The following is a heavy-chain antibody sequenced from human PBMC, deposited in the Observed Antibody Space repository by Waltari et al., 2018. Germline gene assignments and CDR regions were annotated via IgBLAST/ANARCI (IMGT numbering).Heavy chain of an antibody. CDR3: ARQAEYYDFWSGNDHNWFDP. V-gene: IGHV4-38-2*01. CDR2: IYYSGST. D-gene: IGHD3-3*01. CDR1: GYSISSGYY. Sequence: QVQLQESGPGLVKPSETLSLTCAVSGYSISSGYYWGWIRQPPGKGLEWIGSIYYSGSTNYNPSLKSRVTISVDTSKNQFSLKLSSVTAADTAVYYCARQAEYYDFWSGNDHNWFDPWGQGTLVTVSS. J-gene: IGHJ5*02.